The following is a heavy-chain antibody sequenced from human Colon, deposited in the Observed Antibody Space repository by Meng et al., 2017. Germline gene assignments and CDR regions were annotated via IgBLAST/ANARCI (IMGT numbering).Heavy chain of an antibody. CDR2: INHSGST. J-gene: IGHJ2*01. V-gene: IGHV4-34*02. CDR3: AREAYYYDSSGYYSESWYFDL. CDR1: GGSFSGYY. Sequence: QLQLQQWGAGLLKPSETLSLPCAVYGGSFSGYYWSGIRQPPGKGLEWIGEINHSGSTNYNPSLKSRVTISVDTSKNQFSLKLSSVTAADTAVYYCAREAYYYDSSGYYSESWYFDLWGRGTLVTVSS. D-gene: IGHD3-22*01.